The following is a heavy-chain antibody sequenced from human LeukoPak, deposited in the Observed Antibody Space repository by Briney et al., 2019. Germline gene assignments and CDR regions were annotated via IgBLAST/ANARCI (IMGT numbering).Heavy chain of an antibody. CDR3: GRDCSSLNCRKEDVDY. CDR2: IYHSGST. CDR1: GGSISSSNW. D-gene: IGHD2-2*01. J-gene: IGHJ4*02. V-gene: IGHV4-4*02. Sequence: SETLSLTCAVSGGSISSSNWWSWVRQAPGKGLEWIGEIYHSGSTNYNPSLKNRVTISVDKSKNQFSLKLSSVTAADTAVYFCGRDCSSLNCRKEDVDYWGQGTLVTVSS.